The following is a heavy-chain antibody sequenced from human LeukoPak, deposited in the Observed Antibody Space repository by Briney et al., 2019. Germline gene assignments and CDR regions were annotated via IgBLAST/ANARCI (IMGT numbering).Heavy chain of an antibody. CDR3: ARQPRMATFDY. CDR2: IYTSGST. CDR1: GGSISSRSYY. D-gene: IGHD5-24*01. V-gene: IGHV4-61*02. J-gene: IGHJ4*02. Sequence: SQTLSLTCTVSGGSISSRSYYWSWIRQPAGKGLEWIGRIYTSGSTNYNPSLKSRVTISVDTSKNQFSLKLSSVTAADTAVYYCARQPRMATFDYWGQGTLVTVSS.